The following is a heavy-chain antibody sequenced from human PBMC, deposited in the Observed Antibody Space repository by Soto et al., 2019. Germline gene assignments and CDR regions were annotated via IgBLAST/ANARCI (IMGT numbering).Heavy chain of an antibody. Sequence: QVQLQQWGAGLLKPSETLSLTCAVYGGSFSGYYWSWIRQPPGKGLEWIGEINHSGSTNYNPSLKSRVTRSVDTSKNQFSLKLSSVTAADTAVYYCARVPLPIQLWRRYYFDYWGQGTLVTVSS. CDR3: ARVPLPIQLWRRYYFDY. CDR1: GGSFSGYY. D-gene: IGHD5-18*01. CDR2: INHSGST. J-gene: IGHJ4*02. V-gene: IGHV4-34*01.